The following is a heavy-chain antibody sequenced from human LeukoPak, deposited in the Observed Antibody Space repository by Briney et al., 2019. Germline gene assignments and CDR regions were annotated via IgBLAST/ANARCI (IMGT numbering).Heavy chain of an antibody. V-gene: IGHV4-4*07. CDR1: GGSISSYY. D-gene: IGHD4-11*01. J-gene: IGHJ5*02. CDR2: IYTSEST. Sequence: SETLSLTCTVSGGSISSYYWSWIRQPAGKGLEWIGRIYTSESTNYNPSLKSRVTMSVDTSKNQFSLKLSSVTAADTAVYYCARDRGMTTVTTVYNWFDPWGQGTLVTVSS. CDR3: ARDRGMTTVTTVYNWFDP.